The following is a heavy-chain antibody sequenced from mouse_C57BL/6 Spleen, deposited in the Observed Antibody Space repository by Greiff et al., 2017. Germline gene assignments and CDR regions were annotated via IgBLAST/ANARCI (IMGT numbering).Heavy chain of an antibody. CDR1: GYTFTSYW. Sequence: VQLQQPGAELVRPGSSVKLSCKASGYTFTSYWMHWVKQRPIQGLEWIGNIDPSDSETHYNQKFKDKATLTVDKSSSTAYMQLSSLTSEDSAVYYCARRGGYPYAMDYWGQGTSVTVSS. CDR2: IDPSDSET. D-gene: IGHD3-1*01. J-gene: IGHJ4*01. V-gene: IGHV1-52*01. CDR3: ARRGGYPYAMDY.